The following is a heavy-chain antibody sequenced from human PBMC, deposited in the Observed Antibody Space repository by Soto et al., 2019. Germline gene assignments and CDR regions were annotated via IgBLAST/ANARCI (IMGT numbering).Heavy chain of an antibody. Sequence: ASVKVSCKASGFTFTSSAVQWVRQARGQRLEWIGWIVVGSGNTNYAQKFQERVTITRDMSTSTAYMELSSLRSEDTAVYYCAAGGYSYGFPYNWFDPWGQGTLVT. J-gene: IGHJ5*02. CDR2: IVVGSGNT. CDR1: GFTFTSSA. CDR3: AAGGYSYGFPYNWFDP. D-gene: IGHD5-18*01. V-gene: IGHV1-58*01.